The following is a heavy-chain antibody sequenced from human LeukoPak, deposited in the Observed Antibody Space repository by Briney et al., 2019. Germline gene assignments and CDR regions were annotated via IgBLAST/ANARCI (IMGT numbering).Heavy chain of an antibody. CDR1: GYTFTSYD. CDR3: ARGPPHDDYVWGSYRYDY. V-gene: IGHV1-8*01. CDR2: MNPNSGNT. D-gene: IGHD3-16*02. J-gene: IGHJ4*02. Sequence: GASVKVSCKASGYTFTSYDINWVRQATGQGLEWMGWMNPNSGNTGYAQKFQGRVTMTRNTSISTAYMELSSLRSEDTAVYYCARGPPHDDYVWGSYRYDYWGQGTLVTVSS.